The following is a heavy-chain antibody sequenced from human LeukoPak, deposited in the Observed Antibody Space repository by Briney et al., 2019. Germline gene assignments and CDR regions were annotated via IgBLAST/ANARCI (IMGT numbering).Heavy chain of an antibody. CDR2: IYYSGST. CDR1: GASISSSTDY. Sequence: PSETLSLTCTVSGASISSSTDYWGWIRQPPGKGLEWIANIYYSGSTYYNPSLKSRVTISVDTSKNQCSLKLSSVTAADTAVYYCATVAGGVFDYWGQGTLVTVSP. D-gene: IGHD6-19*01. V-gene: IGHV4-39*01. CDR3: ATVAGGVFDY. J-gene: IGHJ4*02.